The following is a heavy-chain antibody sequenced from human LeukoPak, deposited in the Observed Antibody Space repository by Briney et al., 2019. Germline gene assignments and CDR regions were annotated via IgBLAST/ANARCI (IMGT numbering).Heavy chain of an antibody. D-gene: IGHD6-13*01. J-gene: IGHJ4*02. CDR1: GGTFSSYA. CDR2: IIPILGIA. CDR3: ATNPYSREEYFDY. V-gene: IGHV1-69*04. Sequence: GASVKVSCKASGGTFSSYAISWVRQAPGQGLEWMGRIIPILGIANYAQKFQGRVTITADKSTSTAYMELSSLRSEDTAVYYCATNPYSREEYFDYWGQGTLVTVSS.